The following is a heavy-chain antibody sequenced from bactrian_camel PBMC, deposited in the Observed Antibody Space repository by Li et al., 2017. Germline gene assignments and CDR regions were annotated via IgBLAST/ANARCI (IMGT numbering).Heavy chain of an antibody. CDR2: IFSGGDST. J-gene: IGHJ4*01. Sequence: DVQLVESGGGSVQAGGSLRLSCTASTYTYSSNCMAWFRQAPVKEREGVAAIFSGGDSTYYADSVKGRFTISQDNAKNTVYLQMNSLKPEDTAMYYCAAESPESIATPLSGDEYRYWGQGTQVTVS. CDR1: TYTYSSNC. CDR3: AAESPESIATPLSGDEYRY. D-gene: IGHD4*01. V-gene: IGHV3S40*01.